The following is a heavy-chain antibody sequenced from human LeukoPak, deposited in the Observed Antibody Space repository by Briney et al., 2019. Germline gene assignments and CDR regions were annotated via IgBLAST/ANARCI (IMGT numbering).Heavy chain of an antibody. J-gene: IGHJ5*02. CDR1: GYTFSDYY. D-gene: IGHD3-10*01. CDR2: INPNSGVT. CDR3: ARVGGSGSYYIDINWFDP. Sequence: ASVKVSCKASGYTFSDYYMHWVRQGPGQGLEWMGWINPNSGVTSYARKFQGRVTMTRDTSISAVYMELSRLRSDDTAVYYCARVGGSGSYYIDINWFDPWGQGTLVTVSS. V-gene: IGHV1-2*02.